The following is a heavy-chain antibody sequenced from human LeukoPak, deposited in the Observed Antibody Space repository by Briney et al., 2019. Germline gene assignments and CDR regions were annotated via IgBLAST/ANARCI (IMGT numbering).Heavy chain of an antibody. J-gene: IGHJ4*02. Sequence: SQTLSLTCTVSGGSISSGGFYWSWIRQHPGKGLEWIGYIYYSGSAYYNPSLKSRVTISVDTSENQFSLKLSSVTAADTAVYYCARVNYGSATKEDYWGQGTLVTVSS. V-gene: IGHV4-31*03. CDR1: GGSISSGGFY. CDR3: ARVNYGSATKEDY. CDR2: IYYSGSA. D-gene: IGHD3-10*01.